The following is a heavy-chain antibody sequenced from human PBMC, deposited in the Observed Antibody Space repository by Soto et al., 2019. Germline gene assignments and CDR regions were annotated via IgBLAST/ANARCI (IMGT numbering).Heavy chain of an antibody. CDR2: ISGSGGST. V-gene: IGHV3-23*01. D-gene: IGHD3-10*01. Sequence: GGSLRPSCAASGLTLSSYAVTWVRQAPGKGLEWVSAISGSGGSTYYADSVKGRFTISRDNSKNTLYLQMNSLRAEDTAVYYCAKAPLWFGRYYFDYWGQGT. J-gene: IGHJ4*02. CDR3: AKAPLWFGRYYFDY. CDR1: GLTLSSYA.